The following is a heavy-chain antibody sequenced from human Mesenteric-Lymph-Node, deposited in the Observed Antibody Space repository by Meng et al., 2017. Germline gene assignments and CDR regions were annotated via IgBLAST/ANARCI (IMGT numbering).Heavy chain of an antibody. D-gene: IGHD6-13*01. Sequence: ASVKVSCKTSGSYGITWVRQAPGQGLEWMGWIGTNNGDAKYAQKFQARVSMTTDTSTSTAYMELRNLRSDDTAVYYCARAAAITEFYGMDVWGQGTTVT. CDR3: ARAAAITEFYGMDV. CDR2: IGTNNGDA. J-gene: IGHJ6*01. V-gene: IGHV1-18*01. CDR1: GSYG.